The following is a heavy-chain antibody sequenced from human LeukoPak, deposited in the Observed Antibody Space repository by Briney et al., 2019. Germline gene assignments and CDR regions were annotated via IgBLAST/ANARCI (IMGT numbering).Heavy chain of an antibody. CDR3: ATQIPVDTAMAPNYGMDV. V-gene: IGHV1-69*04. D-gene: IGHD5-18*01. CDR1: GYTFTNYG. Sequence: GASVKVSCKASGYTFTNYGFSWVRQAPGQGLEWMGRIIPILGIANYAQKFQGRVTITADKSTSTAYMELSSLRSEDTAVYYCATQIPVDTAMAPNYGMDVWGQGTTVTVSS. CDR2: IIPILGIA. J-gene: IGHJ6*02.